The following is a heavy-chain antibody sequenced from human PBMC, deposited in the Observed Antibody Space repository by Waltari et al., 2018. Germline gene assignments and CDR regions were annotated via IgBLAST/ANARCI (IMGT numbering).Heavy chain of an antibody. CDR2: IYDNGAT. V-gene: IGHV4-59*08. J-gene: IGHJ4*02. CDR3: VRHSAMTIFDGGYCDY. Sequence: QVQLQESGPGLVKPSETLSLTCTVSGGSINNSYWPWIRQPPGEGLEWLGYIYDNGATNYNPSLKSRVSMSVDTSENQFSLRLNSVTAADTAVYYCVRHSAMTIFDGGYCDYWGQGTLVTVSS. CDR1: GGSINNSY. D-gene: IGHD3-3*01.